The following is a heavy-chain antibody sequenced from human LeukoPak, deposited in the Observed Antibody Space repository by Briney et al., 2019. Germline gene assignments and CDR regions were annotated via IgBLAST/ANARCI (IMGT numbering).Heavy chain of an antibody. Sequence: GGSLRLSCAASGFTFSSYSMNWVRQAPGKGLEWVSYISSSSSTIYYADSVKGRFTISRDNAKDSVYLQMNSLRAEDSATYYCVREGFYFFDFWGQGTLVTVSS. V-gene: IGHV3-48*04. CDR1: GFTFSSYS. J-gene: IGHJ4*01. CDR2: ISSSSSTI. CDR3: VREGFYFFDF.